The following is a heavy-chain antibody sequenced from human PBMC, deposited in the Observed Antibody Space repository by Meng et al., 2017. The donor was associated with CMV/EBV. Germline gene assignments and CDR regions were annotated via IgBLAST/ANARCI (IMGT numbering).Heavy chain of an antibody. CDR3: AKGGMSSSWYGRIDY. D-gene: IGHD6-13*01. V-gene: IGHV3-9*01. CDR2: ISWNSGSI. Sequence: SLKISCAASGFTFDDYAMHWVRQAPGKGLEWVSGISWNSGSIGYADSVKGRFTISRDNAKNSLYLQMNSLRAEDTALYYYAKGGMSSSWYGRIDYWGQGTLVTVSS. CDR1: GFTFDDYA. J-gene: IGHJ4*02.